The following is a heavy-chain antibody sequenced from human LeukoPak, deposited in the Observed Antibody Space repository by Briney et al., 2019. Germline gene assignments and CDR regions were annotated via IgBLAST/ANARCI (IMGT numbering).Heavy chain of an antibody. Sequence: GGSLRLSCAASGFTFSSYAMSWVPQAPGKGLEWVSAIGGSSGSTYYADSVKGRFTISRDNSKNTLYLQMNSLRAEDTAVYYCAKGLICSSTSCSSGRYFDLWGRGTLVTVSS. CDR2: IGGSSGST. D-gene: IGHD2-2*01. J-gene: IGHJ2*01. V-gene: IGHV3-23*01. CDR3: AKGLICSSTSCSSGRYFDL. CDR1: GFTFSSYA.